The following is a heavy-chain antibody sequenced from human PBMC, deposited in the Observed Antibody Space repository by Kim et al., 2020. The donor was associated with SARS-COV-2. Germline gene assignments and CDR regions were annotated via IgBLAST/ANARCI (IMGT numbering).Heavy chain of an antibody. D-gene: IGHD2-21*01. J-gene: IGHJ3*02. Sequence: GGSLRLSCTASGFTFGDYAMSWVRQAPGKGLEWVGFIRSKAYGGTTEYAASVKGRFTISRDDSKSIAYLQMNSLKTEDTAVYYCTRSYCGGECPGDAFDIWGQGTMVTVSS. CDR2: IRSKAYGGTT. CDR1: GFTFGDYA. CDR3: TRSYCGGECPGDAFDI. V-gene: IGHV3-49*04.